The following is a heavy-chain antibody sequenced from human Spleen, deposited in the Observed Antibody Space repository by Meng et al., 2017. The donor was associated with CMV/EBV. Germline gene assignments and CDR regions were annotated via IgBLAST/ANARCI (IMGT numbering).Heavy chain of an antibody. Sequence: GGSLRLSCKGSGYHFASQWIGWVRQRPGKGLEWMGLVYPGDSETRYSPSFQGQVTISADKSISTAYLQWSSLKASDTAMYYCARQGGHDSSGYYYVGVDYWGQGTLVTVSS. CDR1: GYHFASQW. D-gene: IGHD3-22*01. CDR2: VYPGDSET. CDR3: ARQGGHDSSGYYYVGVDY. J-gene: IGHJ4*02. V-gene: IGHV5-51*01.